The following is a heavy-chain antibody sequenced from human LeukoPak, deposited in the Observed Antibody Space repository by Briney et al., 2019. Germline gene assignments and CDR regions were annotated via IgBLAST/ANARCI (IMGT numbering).Heavy chain of an antibody. CDR3: ARRNYDDHGDPFDY. Sequence: GGSLRLSCAASRFTFGSYVMSWVRQASGKGLEWVSDISLSGGSTYYADSVKGRFTISRDNSKNTLYLQLVNLRAEDTAVYYCARRNYDDHGDPFDYWGQGTLVTVSS. CDR2: ISLSGGST. CDR1: RFTFGSYV. J-gene: IGHJ4*02. D-gene: IGHD4-17*01. V-gene: IGHV3-23*01.